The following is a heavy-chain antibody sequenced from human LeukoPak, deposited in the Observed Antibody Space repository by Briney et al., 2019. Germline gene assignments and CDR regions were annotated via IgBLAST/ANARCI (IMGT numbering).Heavy chain of an antibody. V-gene: IGHV3-53*01. D-gene: IGHD2-21*01. J-gene: IGHJ6*02. CDR1: GFTVSTNY. CDR3: AREYSGMDV. Sequence: GGSLRLSCAASGFTVSTNYMNWVRQAPGKGLECVSFIYRGGSTQYRDSGKGRFAISRDNSTNTVYLQMTSLRAGDTAVYYCAREYSGMDVSGQGATVTVSS. CDR2: IYRGGST.